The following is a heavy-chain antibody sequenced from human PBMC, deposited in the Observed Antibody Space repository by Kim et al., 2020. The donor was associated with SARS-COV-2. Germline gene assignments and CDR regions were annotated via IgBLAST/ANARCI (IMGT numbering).Heavy chain of an antibody. CDR2: INHSGST. J-gene: IGHJ5*02. CDR3: ARGRVNCSSTSCQERNWFDP. Sequence: SETLSLTCAVYGGSFSGYYWSWIRQPPGKGLEWIGEINHSGSTNYNPSLKSRVTISVDTSKNQFSLKLSSVTAADTAVYYCARGRVNCSSTSCQERNWFDPWGQGTLVTVSS. D-gene: IGHD2-2*01. CDR1: GGSFSGYY. V-gene: IGHV4-34*01.